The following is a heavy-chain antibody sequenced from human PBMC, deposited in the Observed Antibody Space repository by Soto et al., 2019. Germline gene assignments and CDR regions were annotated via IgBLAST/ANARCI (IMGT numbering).Heavy chain of an antibody. D-gene: IGHD6-13*01. Sequence: GESLKISCKGSGYSFTSYWVSWVRQMPGKGLEWVGRIDPSDSYTNYSPSFQGHVTISADKSISTAYLQWSSLKASDTAMYYWARASIAAAATGYWGQGTLVTASA. CDR3: ARASIAAAATGY. V-gene: IGHV5-10-1*01. CDR1: GYSFTSYW. J-gene: IGHJ4*02. CDR2: IDPSDSYT.